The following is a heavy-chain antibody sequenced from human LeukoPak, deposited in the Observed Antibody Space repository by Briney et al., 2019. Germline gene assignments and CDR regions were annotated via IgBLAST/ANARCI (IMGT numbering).Heavy chain of an antibody. Sequence: GGSLRLSCAASGFTFDDYAMHWVRPAPGEGLEWVSGISWNSGSIVYADSVKGRFTISRENAKNTLYVQMNSLRAEDTAVYYCASPYGDYSDYWGQGNLVTVSS. V-gene: IGHV3-9*01. D-gene: IGHD4-17*01. CDR1: GFTFDDYA. J-gene: IGHJ4*02. CDR2: ISWNSGSI. CDR3: ASPYGDYSDY.